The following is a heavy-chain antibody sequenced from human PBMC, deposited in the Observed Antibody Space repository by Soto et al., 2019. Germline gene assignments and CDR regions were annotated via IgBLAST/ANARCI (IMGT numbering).Heavy chain of an antibody. D-gene: IGHD2-15*01. V-gene: IGHV4-30-4*01. CDR3: ARGHANYGGNV. CDR2: IYYSGTT. J-gene: IGHJ6*02. CDR1: GGSISSGDYY. Sequence: QVQLQESGPGLVKPSQTLSLTCTVSGGSISSGDYYWSWLRQPPGKGLEWIGYIYYSGTTYYNPSLKSRVTISVDTSKNQFSLKLNCVTAADTAVYYCARGHANYGGNVWGQGTTVTVSS.